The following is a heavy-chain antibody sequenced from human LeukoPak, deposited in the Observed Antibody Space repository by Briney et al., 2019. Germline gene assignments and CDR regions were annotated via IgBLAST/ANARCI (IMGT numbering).Heavy chain of an antibody. J-gene: IGHJ4*02. CDR1: GGSISSGGYY. Sequence: PSETLSLTCTVSGGSISSGGYYWSWIRQPPGKGLEWIGYIYHSGSTYYNPSLKSRVTISVDRSKNQFSLKLSSVTAADTAVYYCARDYLEYGGNSGYYFDYWGQGTLVTVSS. V-gene: IGHV4-30-2*01. CDR2: IYHSGST. D-gene: IGHD4-23*01. CDR3: ARDYLEYGGNSGYYFDY.